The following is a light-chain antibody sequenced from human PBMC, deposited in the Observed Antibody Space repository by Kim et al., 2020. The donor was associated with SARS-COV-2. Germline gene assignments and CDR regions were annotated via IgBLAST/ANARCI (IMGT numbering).Light chain of an antibody. CDR3: QTWGTGLGV. V-gene: IGLV4-69*01. Sequence: ASVKLTCTLSGGHRSYDIAWHQQQPEKGPRYLMKLNSDGSHSKGDGIPDRFSGSSSGAERYLHISSLQSEDEADYYCQTWGTGLGVFGTGTKVTVL. CDR1: GGHRSYD. CDR2: LNSDGSH. J-gene: IGLJ1*01.